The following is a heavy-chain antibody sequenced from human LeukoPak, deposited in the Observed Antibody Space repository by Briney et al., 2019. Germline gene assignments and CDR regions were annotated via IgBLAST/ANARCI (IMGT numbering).Heavy chain of an antibody. CDR3: AAGSWELLLDDY. CDR2: IKQDGSEK. J-gene: IGHJ4*02. V-gene: IGHV3-7*01. D-gene: IGHD1-26*01. CDR1: GFTFSRFW. Sequence: PGGSLRLSCAASGFTFSRFWMSWVRQAPGKGLEWVANIKQDGSEKYYVDSVKGRFTISRDNAKNSLYLQMNSLRAEDTAVYYCAAGSWELLLDDYWGQGTLVTVSS.